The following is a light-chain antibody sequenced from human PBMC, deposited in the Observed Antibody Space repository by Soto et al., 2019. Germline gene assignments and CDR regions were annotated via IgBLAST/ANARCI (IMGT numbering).Light chain of an antibody. CDR1: SGDIGSYNR. Sequence: LTQPASVSGSPGQSITISCTGTSGDIGSYNRVSWYQQHPGKAPKLIIYEVTDRPSGVSNRFSGSKSGNTASLTISGLQAEDEAEYYCSSYTNINTRACVFGTGTKVTVL. CDR3: SSYTNINTRACV. CDR2: EVT. J-gene: IGLJ1*01. V-gene: IGLV2-14*01.